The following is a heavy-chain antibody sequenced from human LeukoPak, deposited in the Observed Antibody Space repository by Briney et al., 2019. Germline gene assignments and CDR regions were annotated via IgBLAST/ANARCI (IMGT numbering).Heavy chain of an antibody. CDR2: IYPGDSDT. J-gene: IGHJ5*02. V-gene: IGHV5-51*01. CDR1: GYSFAGYW. D-gene: IGHD2-2*01. CDR3: ARLAPAGKYLLRWFDP. Sequence: GESLKISCKGSGYSFAGYWIGWVRQMPGKGLEWMGIIYPGDSDTRYSPSFQGQVTISADKSINTAYLHWSSLKASDTAIYYCARLAPAGKYLLRWFDPWGQGTLVTVSS.